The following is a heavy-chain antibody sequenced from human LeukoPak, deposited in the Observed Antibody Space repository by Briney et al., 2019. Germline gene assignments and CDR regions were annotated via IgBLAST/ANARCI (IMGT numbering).Heavy chain of an antibody. J-gene: IGHJ4*02. Sequence: GGSLRLSCAASGFTFGTYAMHWVRQAPGKGLEWVAVILSDGSIQNSADSVRGRFIISRDNSENTLFLQMNRLRTEDTAVYYCARGAILGGYNLIDDWGQGTLVTVSS. D-gene: IGHD1-26*01. CDR3: ARGAILGGYNLIDD. CDR2: ILSDGSIQ. CDR1: GFTFGTYA. V-gene: IGHV3-30*04.